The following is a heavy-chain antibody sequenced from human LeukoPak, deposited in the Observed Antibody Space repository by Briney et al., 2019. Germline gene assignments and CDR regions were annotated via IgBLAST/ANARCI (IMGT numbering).Heavy chain of an antibody. Sequence: ASVKVSCKASGYTFTSYDINWVRQATGQGLEWMGWMNPNRGNTGYAQKFQGRVTMTRNTSISTAYMELSSLRSEDTAVYYCARGSRIVVPAAITGFYYMDVWGKGTTVTVSS. V-gene: IGHV1-8*01. J-gene: IGHJ6*03. CDR3: ARGSRIVVPAAITGFYYMDV. CDR1: GYTFTSYD. CDR2: MNPNRGNT. D-gene: IGHD2-2*01.